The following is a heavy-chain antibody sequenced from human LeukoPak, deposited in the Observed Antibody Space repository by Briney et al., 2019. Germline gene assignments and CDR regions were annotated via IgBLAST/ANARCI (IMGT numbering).Heavy chain of an antibody. Sequence: PSDTLSLTGTVSGGSINSGSHYWLWIRQPPGKGLEGMVRIYTGGSTNYNLSLKSRITISVDTSKQQLSLKLSSVTAADTGVYYCASRVRMGQHLVRNPYGMDVWGQGTTVTVSS. CDR3: ASRVRMGQHLVRNPYGMDV. CDR1: GGSINSGSHY. CDR2: IYTGGST. J-gene: IGHJ6*02. V-gene: IGHV4-61*02. D-gene: IGHD6-13*01.